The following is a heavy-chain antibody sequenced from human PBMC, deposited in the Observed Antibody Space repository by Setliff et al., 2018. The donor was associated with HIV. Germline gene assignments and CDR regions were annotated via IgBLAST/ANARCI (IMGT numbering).Heavy chain of an antibody. CDR2: ISVYNGKI. J-gene: IGHJ4*02. D-gene: IGHD6-13*01. CDR1: GYTFTNFG. Sequence: VKVSCKASGYTFTNFGISWVRQAPGQGLEWMGWISVYNGKIDYAQKFQGRVTMTTETSTSTAHMELRSLRSDDTAVYYCARDYGSSPYAVFDSWGQGTLVTVSS. CDR3: ARDYGSSPYAVFDS. V-gene: IGHV1-18*01.